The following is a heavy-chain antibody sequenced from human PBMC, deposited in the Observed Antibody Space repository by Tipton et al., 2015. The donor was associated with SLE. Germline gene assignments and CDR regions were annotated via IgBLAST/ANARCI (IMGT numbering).Heavy chain of an antibody. CDR3: ARGRGCSGGSCLWYFDY. CDR2: INHSGST. Sequence: TLSLTCAVYGGSFSGYYWSWIRQPPGKGLEWIGEINHSGSTNYNPSLKSRGTISVDTSKNQFSLKLSSVTAADTAVYYCARGRGCSGGSCLWYFDYWGQGTLVTVSS. D-gene: IGHD2-15*01. J-gene: IGHJ4*02. CDR1: GGSFSGYY. V-gene: IGHV4-34*01.